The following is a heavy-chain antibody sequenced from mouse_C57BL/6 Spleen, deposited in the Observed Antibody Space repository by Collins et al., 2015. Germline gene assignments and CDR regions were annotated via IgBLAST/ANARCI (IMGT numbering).Heavy chain of an antibody. CDR2: IRNKANGYTT. CDR1: GFTFTDYY. J-gene: IGHJ2*01. V-gene: IGHV7-3*01. CDR3: ARSLNWDPVDY. D-gene: IGHD4-1*02. Sequence: EVKLVESGGGLVQPGGSLSLSCAASGFTFTDYYMSWVRQPPGKALEWLGFIRNKANGYTTEYSASVKGRFTISRDNSQSILYLQMNALRAEDSATYYCARSLNWDPVDYWGQGTTLTVSS.